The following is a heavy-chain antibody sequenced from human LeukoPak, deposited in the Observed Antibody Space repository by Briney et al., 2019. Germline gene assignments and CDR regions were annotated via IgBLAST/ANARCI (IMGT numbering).Heavy chain of an antibody. CDR3: ARGSGYSGFDP. D-gene: IGHD2-15*01. J-gene: IGHJ5*02. V-gene: IGHV4-34*01. CDR1: GGSFSGYY. CDR2: INHSGST. Sequence: PSETLSLTCAVYGGSFSGYYWSWIRQPPGKGLELIGEINHSGSTNYNPSLKSRVTISVDTSKNQFSLKLSSVTAADTAVYYCARGSGYSGFDPWGQGTLVTVSS.